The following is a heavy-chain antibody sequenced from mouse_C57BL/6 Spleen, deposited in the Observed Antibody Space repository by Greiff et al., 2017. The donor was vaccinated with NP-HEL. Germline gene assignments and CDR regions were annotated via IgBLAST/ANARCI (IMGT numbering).Heavy chain of an antibody. V-gene: IGHV1-47*01. CDR1: GYTFTTYP. CDR2: FHPYNDDN. CDR3: ALIYYELYYAMDY. Sequence: QVQLQQSGAELVKPGASVKMSCKASGYTFTTYPIEWMKQNHGKSLEWIGNFHPYNDDNKYNEKFKGKATLTVEKSSSTVYLELSRLTSDDSAVYYCALIYYELYYAMDYWGQGTSVTVSS. J-gene: IGHJ4*01. D-gene: IGHD2-4*01.